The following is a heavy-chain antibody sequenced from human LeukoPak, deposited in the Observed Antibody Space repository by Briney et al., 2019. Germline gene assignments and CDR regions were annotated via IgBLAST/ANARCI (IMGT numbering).Heavy chain of an antibody. V-gene: IGHV1-2*02. CDR3: ASELTETRYCSSTSCPTSMDV. J-gene: IGHJ6*03. CDR1: GYTFTGYY. D-gene: IGHD2-2*01. CDR2: INPNSGVT. Sequence: ASVKVSCKASGYTFTGYYMHWVRQAPGQGLEWMGWINPNSGVTKYAQKFQGRVTMTRDTSISTAYMELSRLRSDDTAVYYCASELTETRYCSSTSCPTSMDVWGNGTTVTVSS.